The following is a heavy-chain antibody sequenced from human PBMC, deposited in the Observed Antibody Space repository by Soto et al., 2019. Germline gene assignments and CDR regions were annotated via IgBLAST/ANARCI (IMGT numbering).Heavy chain of an antibody. J-gene: IGHJ4*02. D-gene: IGHD3-16*01. Sequence: GGSLRLSCAASGFTFDDYALHWVRQPPGKGLEWVSGISWNSDDLGYADSVRGRFTISRDNAKNSLYLQMNSLRAEDTALYYCAKSNGGNSPVWYFFDYWGQGTLVTVSS. CDR1: GFTFDDYA. CDR2: ISWNSDDL. V-gene: IGHV3-9*01. CDR3: AKSNGGNSPVWYFFDY.